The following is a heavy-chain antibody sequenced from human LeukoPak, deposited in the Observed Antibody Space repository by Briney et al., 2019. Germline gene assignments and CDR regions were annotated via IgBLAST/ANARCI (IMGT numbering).Heavy chain of an antibody. J-gene: IGHJ3*02. CDR1: GFTFSSYA. V-gene: IGHV3-30-3*01. CDR3: ARAGPPNPYYDILTGPRTGAFDI. Sequence: GGSLRLSCAASGFTFSSYAMHWVRQAPGKGLEWVAVISYDGSNKYYADSVKGRFTISRDNSKNTLYLQMNSLRAEDTAVYYCARAGPPNPYYDILTGPRTGAFDIWGQGTMVTVSS. CDR2: ISYDGSNK. D-gene: IGHD3-9*01.